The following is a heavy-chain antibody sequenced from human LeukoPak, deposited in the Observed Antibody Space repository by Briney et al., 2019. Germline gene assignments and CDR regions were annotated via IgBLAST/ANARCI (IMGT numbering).Heavy chain of an antibody. CDR3: ARLSWILLWQAPRYYMDV. Sequence: ASVKVSCKVSVYTFTTYGISWVRQAPGQGLEWMGWIRGHNGNTEYAQKFQGRVTMTTDTSTSTAYMELRSLRSDDTAVYYCARLSWILLWQAPRYYMDVWGKGTTVTVSS. V-gene: IGHV1-18*01. J-gene: IGHJ6*03. CDR2: IRGHNGNT. D-gene: IGHD5-18*01. CDR1: VYTFTTYG.